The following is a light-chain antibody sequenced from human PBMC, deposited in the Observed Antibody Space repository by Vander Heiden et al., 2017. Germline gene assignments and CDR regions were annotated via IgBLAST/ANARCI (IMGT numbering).Light chain of an antibody. J-gene: IGKJ3*01. V-gene: IGKV1-8*01. CDR3: QQYYSYPIT. Sequence: AIRMTHSPSSFSASTGDRVTITCRASQGISSYLAWYQQKPGKAPKLLIYAASTLQSGVPSRFSGSGSGTDFTLTISCLQSEDFATYYCQQYYSYPITFGPGTKVDIK. CDR1: QGISSY. CDR2: AAS.